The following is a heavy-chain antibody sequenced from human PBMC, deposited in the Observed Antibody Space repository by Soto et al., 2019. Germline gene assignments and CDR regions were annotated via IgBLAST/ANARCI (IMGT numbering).Heavy chain of an antibody. J-gene: IGHJ6*02. Sequence: QAQLVQSGGEVKKTGASVRVSCETSGYPFTSYFITWVRQAPGQGLEWMGWISAYNGNTNYAQMFQGRVTMTTDTSTSTGYMELRSLXXXXXAVYYCARQNYYSGMDVWGQGTTXT. CDR2: ISAYNGNT. CDR1: GYPFTSYF. V-gene: IGHV1-18*01. CDR3: ARQNYYSGMDV.